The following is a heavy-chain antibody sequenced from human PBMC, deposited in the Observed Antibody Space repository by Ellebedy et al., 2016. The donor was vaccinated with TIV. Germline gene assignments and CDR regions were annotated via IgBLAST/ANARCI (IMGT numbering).Heavy chain of an antibody. J-gene: IGHJ6*02. V-gene: IGHV3-30*02. Sequence: PGGSLRLSCVASGFTFRSYSMYRVRQAPGKGLEWVASIWYDGRSQYYADMVEGRFTVSRDNSKNTLYLQMNSLRVDDTAVYYCASDVWGRGTTVTVSS. CDR2: IWYDGRSQ. CDR3: ASDV. CDR1: GFTFRSYS.